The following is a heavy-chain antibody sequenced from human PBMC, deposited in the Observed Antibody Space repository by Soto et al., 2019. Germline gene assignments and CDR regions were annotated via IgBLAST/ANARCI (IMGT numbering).Heavy chain of an antibody. V-gene: IGHV1-46*01. CDR3: AGGRPIYYYDSSGPRQNAFDI. D-gene: IGHD3-22*01. Sequence: ASVKVSCKASGYTFTSYYMHWVRQAPGQGLEWMGIINPSGGSTSYAQKLQGRVTMTRDTSTSTVYKKLSNLRSEDTAVYYCAGGRPIYYYDSSGPRQNAFDIWGQGTMVTVSS. CDR1: GYTFTSYY. CDR2: INPSGGST. J-gene: IGHJ3*02.